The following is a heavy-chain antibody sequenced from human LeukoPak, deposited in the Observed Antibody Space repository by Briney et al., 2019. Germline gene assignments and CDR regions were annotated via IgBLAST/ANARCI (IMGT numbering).Heavy chain of an antibody. Sequence: ASVKVSCRTSGYTFTDYYVHWVRQATGQGLEWMGWMNPNSGNTGYAQKFQGRVTITRNTSISTAYMELSSLRSEDTAVYYCARDEAIVVVPAAGDAFDIWGQGTMVTVSS. J-gene: IGHJ3*02. D-gene: IGHD2-2*01. CDR3: ARDEAIVVVPAAGDAFDI. V-gene: IGHV1-8*03. CDR1: GYTFTDYY. CDR2: MNPNSGNT.